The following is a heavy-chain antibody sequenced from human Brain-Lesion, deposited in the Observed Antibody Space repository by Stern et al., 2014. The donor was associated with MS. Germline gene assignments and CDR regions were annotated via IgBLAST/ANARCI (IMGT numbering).Heavy chain of an antibody. V-gene: IGHV1-24*01. CDR3: ATLSPGAGGNYYRHFDY. CDR2: FYPEDGET. D-gene: IGHD1-26*01. Sequence: QLVQSGAEVKKPGASVKVSCKVSGYTLTELSMHWVRQAPRKGLEWMGGFYPEDGETIYAQKFQGRVTMTEDTSTDTAYMELSSLRSEDTAVYYCATLSPGAGGNYYRHFDYWGQGTLVTVSS. J-gene: IGHJ4*02. CDR1: GYTLTELS.